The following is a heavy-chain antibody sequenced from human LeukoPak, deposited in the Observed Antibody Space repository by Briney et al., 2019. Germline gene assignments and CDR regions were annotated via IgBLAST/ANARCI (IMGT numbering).Heavy chain of an antibody. CDR1: GGSFSGYY. D-gene: IGHD1-1*01. CDR2: INHSGST. V-gene: IGHV4-34*01. J-gene: IGHJ4*02. CDR3: ARGQLRAFAY. Sequence: SETLSLTCAVYGGSFSGYYWSWIRQPPGKGLEWIGEINHSGSTNYKPSLRSRVTISVDTSKNQFSLKLSSVTAADTAVYYCARGQLRAFAYWGQGTLVTVSS.